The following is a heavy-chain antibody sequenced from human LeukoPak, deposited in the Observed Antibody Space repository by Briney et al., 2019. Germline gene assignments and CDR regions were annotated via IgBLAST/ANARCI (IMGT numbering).Heavy chain of an antibody. Sequence: KPGASLRLSCAASGFTFSRYSVHWVRQPPGKGLEWVSSISRDSSSIHHADSVKGRFTISRDNAKNSLYLQMNSLRAEDTAVYYCARLGDDFWSGYGGWFDPWGQGTLVTVSS. CDR1: GFTFSRYS. J-gene: IGHJ5*02. V-gene: IGHV3-21*01. D-gene: IGHD3-3*01. CDR2: ISRDSSSI. CDR3: ARLGDDFWSGYGGWFDP.